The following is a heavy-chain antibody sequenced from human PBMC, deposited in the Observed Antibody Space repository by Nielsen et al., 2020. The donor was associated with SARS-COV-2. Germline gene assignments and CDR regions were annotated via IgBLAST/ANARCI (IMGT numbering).Heavy chain of an antibody. CDR2: IRYDGNNK. CDR1: GFTFSSYG. D-gene: IGHD3-22*01. V-gene: IGHV3-30*02. CDR3: AQSSDSSGYHYPFDY. Sequence: GESLKISCAASGFTFSSYGMHWARQAPGKGLEWVAFIRYDGNNKYYADSVKGRFTISRDNSKNTLYLQMNSLRAEDTAVYYCAQSSDSSGYHYPFDYWGQGTLVTVSS. J-gene: IGHJ4*02.